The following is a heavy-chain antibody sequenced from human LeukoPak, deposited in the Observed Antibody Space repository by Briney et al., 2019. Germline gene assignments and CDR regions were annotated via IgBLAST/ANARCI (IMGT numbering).Heavy chain of an antibody. CDR2: ISSSRDNI. CDR3: ASGMRVGPDI. J-gene: IGHJ4*02. CDR1: GFTFGRYT. V-gene: IGHV3-48*04. Sequence: GGSLRLSCAASGFTFGRYTMNWVRQAPGQGLEWVSYISSSRDNIYYADSVKGRFTISRDNAKNSLYLQMDSLRVEDTAVYYCASGMRVGPDIWGQGTLVTVSS. D-gene: IGHD1-26*01.